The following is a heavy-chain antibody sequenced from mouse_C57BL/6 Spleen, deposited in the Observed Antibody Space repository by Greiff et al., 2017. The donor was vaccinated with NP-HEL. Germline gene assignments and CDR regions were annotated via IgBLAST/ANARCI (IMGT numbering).Heavy chain of an antibody. Sequence: EVQLQQSGAELVKPGASVKLSCTASGFNIKDYYMHWVKQRTEQGLEWIGRIDPEDGETKYAPKFPGKATITADTSSNTAYLQLSSLTSEDTAVYDGARSAPFATVGYYFDYWGQGTTLTVSS. CDR1: GFNIKDYY. J-gene: IGHJ2*01. D-gene: IGHD1-1*01. CDR3: ARSAPFATVGYYFDY. V-gene: IGHV14-2*01. CDR2: IDPEDGET.